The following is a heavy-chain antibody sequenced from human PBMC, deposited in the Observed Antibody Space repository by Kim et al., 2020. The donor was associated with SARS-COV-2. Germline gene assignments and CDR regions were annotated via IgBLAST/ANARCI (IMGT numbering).Heavy chain of an antibody. D-gene: IGHD4-17*01. CDR1: GFTFSSYS. Sequence: GGSLRLSCAASGFTFSSYSMNWVRQAPGKGLEWVSSISSSSSYIYYADSVKGRFTISRDNAKNSLYLQMNSLRAEDTAVYYCARLPGRLGDYGYYYYYGMDVWGQGTTVTVSS. CDR2: ISSSSSYI. CDR3: ARLPGRLGDYGYYYYYGMDV. V-gene: IGHV3-21*01. J-gene: IGHJ6*02.